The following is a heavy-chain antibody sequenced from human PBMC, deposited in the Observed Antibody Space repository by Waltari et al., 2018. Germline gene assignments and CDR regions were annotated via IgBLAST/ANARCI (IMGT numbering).Heavy chain of an antibody. CDR3: ARANWKSGKGSWRFDA. Sequence: QVQLQESGPGLVRPSVHLSLTCTHYGGSISPYYLSWMRQPPGKGLEWIVYSHDSGTSKYNPSRKSRVIISVDTSTYQFSLKLRSVTAADTAVYFCARANWKSGKGSWRFDAWGQGTLVTVSS. V-gene: IGHV4-59*01. CDR2: SHDSGTS. D-gene: IGHD1-1*01. J-gene: IGHJ5*02. CDR1: GGSISPYY.